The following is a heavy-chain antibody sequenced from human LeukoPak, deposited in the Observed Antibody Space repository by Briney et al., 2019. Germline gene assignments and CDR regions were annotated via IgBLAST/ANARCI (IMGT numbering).Heavy chain of an antibody. CDR3: ARGGLSSSWYVWHYYYYMDV. D-gene: IGHD6-13*01. CDR1: GGSISSSSYY. J-gene: IGHJ6*03. Sequence: SETLSLTCTVSGGSISSSSYYWGWIRQPPGKGLEWIGYIYYSGSTNYNPSLKSRVTISVDTSKNQFSLKLSSVTAADTAVYYCARGGLSSSWYVWHYYYYMDVWGKGTTVTVSS. V-gene: IGHV4-61*05. CDR2: IYYSGST.